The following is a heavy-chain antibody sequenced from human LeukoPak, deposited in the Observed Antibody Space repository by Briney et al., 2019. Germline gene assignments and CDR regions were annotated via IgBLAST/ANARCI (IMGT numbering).Heavy chain of an antibody. J-gene: IGHJ4*02. CDR1: GFTFSNYW. Sequence: GGSLRLSCAASGFTFSNYWMHWVRQAPGKGLVWVSRINSDGINTSYADSVKGRFTISRDNAKNTLNLQMNSLRAEDTAVYYCAKVTYGSGTYGAFDYWGQGTLVTVSS. D-gene: IGHD3-10*01. CDR2: INSDGINT. V-gene: IGHV3-74*01. CDR3: AKVTYGSGTYGAFDY.